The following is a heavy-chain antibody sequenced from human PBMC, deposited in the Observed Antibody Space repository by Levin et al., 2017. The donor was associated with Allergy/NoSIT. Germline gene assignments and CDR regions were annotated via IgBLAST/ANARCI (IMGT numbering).Heavy chain of an antibody. CDR2: ISYDGSNK. J-gene: IGHJ6*02. D-gene: IGHD3-22*01. CDR1: GFTFSSYA. V-gene: IGHV3-30*04. Sequence: GGSLRLSCAASGFTFSSYAMHWVRQAPGKGLEWVAVISYDGSNKYYADSVKGRFTISRDNSKNTLYLQMNSLRAEDTAVYYCARDIPGADGYDSSGWSPFYGMDVWGQGTTVTVSS. CDR3: ARDIPGADGYDSSGWSPFYGMDV.